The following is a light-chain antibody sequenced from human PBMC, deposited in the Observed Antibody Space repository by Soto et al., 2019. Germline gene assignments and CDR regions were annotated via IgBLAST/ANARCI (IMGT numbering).Light chain of an antibody. J-gene: IGLJ3*02. Sequence: QAVVTQEPSLTVSPGGTVTLTCGSSTGTVTSGHFPYWFQQKPGQAPRTLIYDTNNKHSWTPARFSGSLLGGKAALTLSGAQPEDEAVYYCFLSVIVARVFGGGTKLTVL. CDR1: TGTVTSGHF. V-gene: IGLV7-46*01. CDR2: DTN. CDR3: FLSVIVARV.